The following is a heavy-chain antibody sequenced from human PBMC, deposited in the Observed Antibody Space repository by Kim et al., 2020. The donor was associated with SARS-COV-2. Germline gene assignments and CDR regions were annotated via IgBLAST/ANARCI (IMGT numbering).Heavy chain of an antibody. CDR3: TAGTGYSDNDY. V-gene: IGHV3-15*01. D-gene: IGHD1-26*01. J-gene: IGHJ4*02. CDR2: VKSKTDGGTT. Sequence: GGSLRLSCAASGFTFSNAWMTWVRQAPGKGLEWVGRVKSKTDGGTTDYAAPVKGRFTISRDDSKNTLYLQMNSLKTEDTAVYYCTAGTGYSDNDYWGQGTLVTVSS. CDR1: GFTFSNAW.